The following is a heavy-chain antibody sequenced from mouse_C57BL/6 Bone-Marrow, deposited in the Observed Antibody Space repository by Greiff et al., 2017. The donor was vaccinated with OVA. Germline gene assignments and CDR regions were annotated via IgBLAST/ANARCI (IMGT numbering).Heavy chain of an antibody. CDR3: ARDGSLDY. V-gene: IGHV5-16*01. J-gene: IGHJ2*01. CDR1: GFTFSDYY. D-gene: IGHD1-1*01. Sequence: DVQLVESEGGLVQPGSSMKLSCTASGFTFSDYYMAWVRQVPEKGLEWVANINYDGSSTYYLDSLKSRFIISRDNAKNILYLQMSSLKSEDTATYYCARDGSLDYWGQGTTLTVSS. CDR2: INYDGSST.